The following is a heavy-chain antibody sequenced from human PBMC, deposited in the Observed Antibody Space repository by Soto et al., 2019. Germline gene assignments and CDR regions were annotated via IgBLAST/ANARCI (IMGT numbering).Heavy chain of an antibody. Sequence: ASVKVSCKASGYTFTSYGISWVRQAPGQGLEWMGWISANNGNTKYAQNFQGRVTMTTDTSTSTAYTELRSLRSDDTAVYYCARAYSPGLFDPWGQGTLVTVSS. CDR3: ARAYSPGLFDP. CDR2: ISANNGNT. CDR1: GYTFTSYG. V-gene: IGHV1-18*01. J-gene: IGHJ5*02. D-gene: IGHD2-15*01.